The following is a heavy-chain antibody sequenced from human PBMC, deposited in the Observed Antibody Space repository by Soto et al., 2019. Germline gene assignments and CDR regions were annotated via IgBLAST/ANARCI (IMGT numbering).Heavy chain of an antibody. CDR1: GFTFSSYS. V-gene: IGHV3-48*02. J-gene: IGHJ6*02. Sequence: GGSLRLSCAASGFTFSSYSMNWVRQAPGKGLEWVSYISSSSSTIYYADSVKGRFTISRDNAKNSLYLQMNSLRDEDTAVYYCARGNGENYYDSSGYYDRDYGMDVWGQGTTVTVAS. D-gene: IGHD3-22*01. CDR2: ISSSSSTI. CDR3: ARGNGENYYDSSGYYDRDYGMDV.